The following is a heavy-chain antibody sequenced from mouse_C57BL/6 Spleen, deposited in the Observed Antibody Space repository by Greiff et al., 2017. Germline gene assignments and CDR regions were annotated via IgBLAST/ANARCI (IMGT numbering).Heavy chain of an antibody. J-gene: IGHJ1*03. V-gene: IGHV1-69*01. Sequence: QVQLQQSGAELVMPGASVKLSCKASGYTFTSYWMHWVKQRPGQGLEWIGEIDPSDSYTNYNQKFKGKSTLTVDKSSSTAYMQLSSLTSEDSAVYYCARSGSSYPHWYFDVWGTGTTVTVSS. CDR3: ARSGSSYPHWYFDV. CDR1: GYTFTSYW. CDR2: IDPSDSYT. D-gene: IGHD1-1*01.